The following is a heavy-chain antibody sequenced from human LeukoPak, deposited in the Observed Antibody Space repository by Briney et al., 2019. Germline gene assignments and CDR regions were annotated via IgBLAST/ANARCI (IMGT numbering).Heavy chain of an antibody. J-gene: IGHJ6*02. Sequence: GGSLRLSCAASGFTFSSYDMLWLPHATGKGLEWVSAIGTAGDTYHAGSVKGRFTISRENAKNSLYLQMNSLRAGDTAVYYCARDKYYYGSGITGNYYYYYGMDVWGQGTTVTVSS. CDR3: ARDKYYYGSGITGNYYYYYGMDV. CDR2: IGTAGDT. V-gene: IGHV3-13*01. CDR1: GFTFSSYD. D-gene: IGHD3-10*01.